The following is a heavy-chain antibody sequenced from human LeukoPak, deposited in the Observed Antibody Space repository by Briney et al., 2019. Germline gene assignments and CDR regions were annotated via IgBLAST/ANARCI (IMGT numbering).Heavy chain of an antibody. V-gene: IGHV1-2*02. CDR2: INPNSGGT. CDR3: ARVMGGLVIAAFDI. CDR1: GYTFTGYY. D-gene: IGHD3-3*01. Sequence: GASVKVSCKASGYTFTGYYMHWVRQAPGQGLEWMGWINPNSGGTNYAQKFRGRVTMTRDTSISTAYMELSRLRSDDTAVYYCARVMGGLVIAAFDIWGQGTMVTVSS. J-gene: IGHJ3*02.